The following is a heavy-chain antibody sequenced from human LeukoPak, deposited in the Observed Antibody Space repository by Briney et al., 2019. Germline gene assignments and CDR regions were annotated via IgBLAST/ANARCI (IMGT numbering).Heavy chain of an antibody. V-gene: IGHV1-58*01. D-gene: IGHD6-13*01. CDR2: IVVGSGNT. CDR3: AAGGSSSWYLMEH. CDR1: GFTFTSSA. Sequence: ASVKVSCKASGFTFTSSAVQWVRQARGQRLEWIGWIVVGSGNTNYAQKFQERVTITRDMSTSTAYMELSSLRSEDTAVYYCAAGGSSSWYLMEHWGQGTLVTVSS. J-gene: IGHJ1*01.